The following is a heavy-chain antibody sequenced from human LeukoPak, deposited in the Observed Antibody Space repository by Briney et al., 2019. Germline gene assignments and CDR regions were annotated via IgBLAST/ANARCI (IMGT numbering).Heavy chain of an antibody. Sequence: SKTLSLTCTVSGGSINSYYWSWIRQPPGKGLEWIAYIYYSGSTSYNPSLKSRVTISVDTSTNQFSLKLNPVTAADTAMYYCARLFHPALSGNYPFDYWGQGTLVTVSS. V-gene: IGHV4-59*01. D-gene: IGHD1-26*01. CDR1: GGSINSYY. CDR2: IYYSGST. J-gene: IGHJ4*02. CDR3: ARLFHPALSGNYPFDY.